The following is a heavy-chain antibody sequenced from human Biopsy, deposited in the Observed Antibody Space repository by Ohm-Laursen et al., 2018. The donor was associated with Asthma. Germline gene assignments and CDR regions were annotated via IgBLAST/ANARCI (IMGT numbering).Heavy chain of an antibody. CDR1: GGSFSGYY. CDR3: ARRGGVRRYFDY. CDR2: IYYIGST. V-gene: IGHV4-30-4*01. J-gene: IGHJ4*02. Sequence: PSETLSLTCAVYGGSFSGYYWSWVRQPPGKGLEWIGYIYYIGSTYYNPSLKSRVAISLDTSKNQFSLKLSSVTAADTAVYFCARRGGVRRYFDYWGQGTLVTVSS. D-gene: IGHD3-16*01.